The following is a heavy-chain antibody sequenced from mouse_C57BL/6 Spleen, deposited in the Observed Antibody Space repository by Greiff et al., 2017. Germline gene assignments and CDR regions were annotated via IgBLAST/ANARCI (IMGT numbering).Heavy chain of an antibody. CDR3: ARVETSQASFDY. Sequence: VQLQQSGPELVKPGASVKISCKASGYAFSNSWMNWVKQRPGKGLEWIGRIYPGDGDTNYNGKFKGKATLTADKSSSTAYMQLSSLTSEDSAIYFCARVETSQASFDYWGQGTTLTVSS. D-gene: IGHD3-2*02. CDR1: GYAFSNSW. J-gene: IGHJ2*01. CDR2: IYPGDGDT. V-gene: IGHV1-82*01.